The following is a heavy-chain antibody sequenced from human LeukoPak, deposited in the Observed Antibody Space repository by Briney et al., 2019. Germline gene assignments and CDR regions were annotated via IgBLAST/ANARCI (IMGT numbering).Heavy chain of an antibody. CDR2: ISGSGGST. Sequence: PGGSLRLSCAASGFTFSSYAMSWVRQAPGEGLEWVSVISGSGGSTYYADSVKGRFTISRDISKNTLYLQMNSLRAEDTAVYYCAKDPLDSSSWYPNWFDPWGQGTLVTVSS. CDR3: AKDPLDSSSWYPNWFDP. V-gene: IGHV3-23*01. J-gene: IGHJ5*02. D-gene: IGHD6-13*01. CDR1: GFTFSSYA.